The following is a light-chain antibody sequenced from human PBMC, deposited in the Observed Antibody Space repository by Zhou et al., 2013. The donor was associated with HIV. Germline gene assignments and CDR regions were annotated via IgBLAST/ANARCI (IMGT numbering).Light chain of an antibody. J-gene: IGKJ2*01. Sequence: EIVLTQSPGTLSLSPGERATLSCRASQSVSNNFLAWYQQKPGQAPRLLISGASSRAAGIPDRFSGSGSGTDFTLTISRLEPEDFAVYSCQQYADSQMYTFGQGTKLE. CDR3: QQYADSQMYT. CDR1: QSVSNNF. CDR2: GAS. V-gene: IGKV3-20*01.